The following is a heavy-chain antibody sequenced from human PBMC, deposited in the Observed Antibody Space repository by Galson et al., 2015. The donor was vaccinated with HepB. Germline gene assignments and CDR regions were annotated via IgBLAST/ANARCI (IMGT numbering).Heavy chain of an antibody. Sequence: SLRLSCAASGFTFSSYAMHWVRQAPGKGLEWVAVISYDGSNKYYANSVKGRFTISRDNSKNTLYLQMNSLRAEDTAVYYCARDFTPVLEDIVVVVAATSEVDVWGQGTTVTVSS. V-gene: IGHV3-30-3*01. CDR3: ARDFTPVLEDIVVVVAATSEVDV. CDR2: ISYDGSNK. D-gene: IGHD2-15*01. CDR1: GFTFSSYA. J-gene: IGHJ6*02.